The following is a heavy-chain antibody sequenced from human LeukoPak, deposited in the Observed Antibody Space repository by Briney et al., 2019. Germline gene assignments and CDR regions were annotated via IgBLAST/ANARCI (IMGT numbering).Heavy chain of an antibody. CDR2: IYTSGST. D-gene: IGHD1-14*01. V-gene: IGHV4-4*07. J-gene: IGHJ6*02. CDR3: ARDGTPYYYYGMDV. Sequence: SETLSLTCTVSGGSISSYYWSWIRQTAGKGLEWIGRIYTSGSTNYNPSLKSRVTMSVDTSKNQFSLKLSSVTAADTAVYYCARDGTPYYYYGMDVWGQGTTVTVSS. CDR1: GGSISSYY.